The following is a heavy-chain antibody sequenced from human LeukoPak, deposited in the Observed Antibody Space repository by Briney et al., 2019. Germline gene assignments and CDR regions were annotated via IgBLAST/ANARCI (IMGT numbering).Heavy chain of an antibody. V-gene: IGHV3-74*01. Sequence: GGSLRLSCAAAGFNFDNHWMHCVRQGPGKGLLWVARIKSDGTSTSYADSVKGRFTISRDNAKNTLYLQMNRLRAEDTAVYYCVRWLREYSRKYDFHYYMDVWGKGTTVTVSS. CDR1: GFNFDNHW. J-gene: IGHJ6*03. CDR3: VRWLREYSRKYDFHYYMDV. CDR2: IKSDGTST. D-gene: IGHD1-26*01.